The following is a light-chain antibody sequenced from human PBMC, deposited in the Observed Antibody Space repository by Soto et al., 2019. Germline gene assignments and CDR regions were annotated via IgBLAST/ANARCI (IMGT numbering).Light chain of an antibody. CDR3: QQSGSSPYT. Sequence: EVVLTQSPGTLSLSPGERATLSCRATESVTGSHLAWYQQKTGQAPRVLIYDASTRVTGIPDRFSGSGSGTDFTLTISRLEPEDFAVYYCQQSGSSPYTFGQGTKLEIK. V-gene: IGKV3-20*01. J-gene: IGKJ2*01. CDR2: DAS. CDR1: ESVTGSH.